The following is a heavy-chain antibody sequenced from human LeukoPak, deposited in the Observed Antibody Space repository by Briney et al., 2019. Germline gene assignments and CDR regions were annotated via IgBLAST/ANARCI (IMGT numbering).Heavy chain of an antibody. CDR3: AKDRGGIVGDTYFDY. D-gene: IGHD1-26*01. V-gene: IGHV3-30*18. CDR2: ISYDGSNK. Sequence: GVSLRLSCAASGFTFSSYGMHWVRQAPGKGLEWVAVISYDGSNKYYADSVKGRFTISRDKSKNSLYLQMNSLRAEDTAVYYCAKDRGGIVGDTYFDYWGQGTLVTV. J-gene: IGHJ4*02. CDR1: GFTFSSYG.